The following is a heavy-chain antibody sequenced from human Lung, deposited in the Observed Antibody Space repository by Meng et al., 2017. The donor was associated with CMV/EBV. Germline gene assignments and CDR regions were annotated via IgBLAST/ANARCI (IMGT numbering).Heavy chain of an antibody. Sequence: GXXRLSCAASGFTFSSYWMSWVRQAPGKGLEWVANIKQDGSEKYYVDSVKGRFTISRDNAKNSLYLQMNSLRAEDTAVYYCARDRFEDYDFWSGYSLTDYYGMDVWXQGTTVTVSS. CDR2: IKQDGSEK. J-gene: IGHJ6*02. CDR1: GFTFSSYW. D-gene: IGHD3-3*01. V-gene: IGHV3-7*01. CDR3: ARDRFEDYDFWSGYSLTDYYGMDV.